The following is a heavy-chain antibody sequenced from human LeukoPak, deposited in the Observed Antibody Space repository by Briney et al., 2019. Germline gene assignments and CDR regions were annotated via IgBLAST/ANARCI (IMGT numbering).Heavy chain of an antibody. Sequence: ASVKVSSKASGGTFISYAISWVRQAPGQGLEWMAGIIPIFGTANYAQKFQGRVTITADESTSTAYMELSSLRSEDTAVYYCARDPYSSGWSQYFQHWGQGTLVTVSA. CDR3: ARDPYSSGWSQYFQH. J-gene: IGHJ1*01. CDR1: GGTFISYA. D-gene: IGHD6-19*01. CDR2: IIPIFGTA. V-gene: IGHV1-69*13.